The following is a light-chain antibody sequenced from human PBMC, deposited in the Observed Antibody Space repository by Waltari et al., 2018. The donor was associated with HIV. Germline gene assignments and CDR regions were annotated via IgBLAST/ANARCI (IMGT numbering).Light chain of an antibody. CDR1: SSDVGGYHY. CDR2: DVS. V-gene: IGLV2-14*03. CDR3: ESYTSTSVWV. J-gene: IGLJ3*02. Sequence: QSALTQPASVSGSPGQSLTISCTGSSSDVGGYHYVSLYQQHPGKAPRLMIYDVSTRPSGISDRFSGSKSGDTASLTISGLQAEDEADYYCESYTSTSVWVFGGGTRLTVL.